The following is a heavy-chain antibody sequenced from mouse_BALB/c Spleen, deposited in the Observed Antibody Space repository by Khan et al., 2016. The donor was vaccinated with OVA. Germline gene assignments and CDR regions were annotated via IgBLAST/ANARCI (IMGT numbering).Heavy chain of an antibody. V-gene: IGHV5-6-4*01. Sequence: EVELVESGGGLVKPGGSLRLSCEASGFTFSSYSMSWVRQTPEKRLEWVATITSGGSYTYYPDSVQGRFTISRDNAKNTLYLQMSSLKSEDTAIYYCTRDRNYYGISFYFDYLGQGTTLTVSS. CDR1: GFTFSSYS. CDR3: TRDRNYYGISFYFDY. CDR2: ITSGGSYT. D-gene: IGHD1-1*01. J-gene: IGHJ2*01.